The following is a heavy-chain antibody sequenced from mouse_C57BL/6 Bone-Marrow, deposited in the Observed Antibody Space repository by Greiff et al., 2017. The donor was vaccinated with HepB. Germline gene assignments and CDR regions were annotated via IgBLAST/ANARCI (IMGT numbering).Heavy chain of an antibody. CDR2: IWSGGST. D-gene: IGHD1-1*01. CDR3: ARMYYGSSYYAMDY. CDR1: GFSFTSYG. Sequence: QVQLQQSGPGLVQPSQSLSITCTVSGFSFTSYGVHWVRQSPGKGLEWLGVIWSGGSTDYNAAFISRLSISKDNSKSQVFFKMNSLQADDTAIYYCARMYYGSSYYAMDYWGQGTSVTVSS. J-gene: IGHJ4*01. V-gene: IGHV2-2*01.